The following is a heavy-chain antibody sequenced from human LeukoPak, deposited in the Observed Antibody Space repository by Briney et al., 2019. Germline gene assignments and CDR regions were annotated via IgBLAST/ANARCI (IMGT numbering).Heavy chain of an antibody. D-gene: IGHD6-6*01. CDR3: ASGSSSSGGEGY. CDR1: GGSMSSYY. CDR2: IYASGST. V-gene: IGHV4-4*07. J-gene: IGHJ4*02. Sequence: PSETLSLTCTVSGGSMSSYYWSWIRQPAGKGLEWIGCIYASGSTYYNPSLKSRVTISVDTSKNQFSLKLSSVTAADTAVYYCASGSSSSGGEGYWGQGTLVTVSS.